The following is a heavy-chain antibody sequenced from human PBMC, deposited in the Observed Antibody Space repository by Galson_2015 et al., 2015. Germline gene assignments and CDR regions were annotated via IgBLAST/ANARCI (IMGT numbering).Heavy chain of an antibody. CDR1: GGTFSSYA. CDR3: AREGGSSSSPSFDY. J-gene: IGHJ4*02. Sequence: SVKVSCKASGGTFSSYAISWVRQAPGQGLEWMGEIIPIFGTANYAQKFQGRVTITADESTSTAYMELSSLRSEDTAVYYCAREGGSSSSPSFDYWGQGTLVTVSS. CDR2: IIPIFGTA. V-gene: IGHV1-69*13. D-gene: IGHD6-6*01.